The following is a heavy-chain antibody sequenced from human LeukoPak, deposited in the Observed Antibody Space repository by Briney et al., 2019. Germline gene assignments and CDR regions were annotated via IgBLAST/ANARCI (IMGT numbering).Heavy chain of an antibody. CDR3: APQGGIERSYGYGKWFDP. Sequence: SETLSLTCAVYGRSFSGYYWSWIRQPPGKGLEWIGEINHSGSTNYNASLKNRVTISIDTSKNQFSLRLSSVTAADTAVYYCAPQGGIERSYGYGKWFDPWGQGTRVTVSS. V-gene: IGHV4-34*01. J-gene: IGHJ5*02. CDR1: GRSFSGYY. CDR2: INHSGST. D-gene: IGHD5-18*01.